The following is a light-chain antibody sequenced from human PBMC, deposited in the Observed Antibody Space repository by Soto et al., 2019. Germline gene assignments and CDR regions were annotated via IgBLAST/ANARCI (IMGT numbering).Light chain of an antibody. CDR2: RTN. V-gene: IGLV1-44*01. CDR1: SSNIGSNI. CDR3: EAWDDSLIGVL. Sequence: QSVLTQPPSASGTPGQRVSTTCSGSSSNIGSNIVNWYQQLPGRAPKLLIYRTNQRPSGVPDRFSASKSGTSASLAISGLQSEDEADYYCEAWDDSLIGVLFGGGTKLTVL. J-gene: IGLJ2*01.